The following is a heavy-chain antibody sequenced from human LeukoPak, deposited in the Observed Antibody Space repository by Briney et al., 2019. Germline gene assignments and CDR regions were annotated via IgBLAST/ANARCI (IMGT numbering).Heavy chain of an antibody. V-gene: IGHV3-7*01. D-gene: IGHD5-12*01. CDR2: IKHDASEK. J-gene: IGHJ4*02. CDR1: GFTFQNYW. Sequence: GGSLRRSFSASGFTFQNYWTASGRQTPGKGLGRVANIKHDASEKYYVDSVKGRFTISRDNAQNSFFLQMDSLRAEDTAVYFCARDRGSTGYDLYDYWAQGTLVTVSS. CDR3: ARDRGSTGYDLYDY.